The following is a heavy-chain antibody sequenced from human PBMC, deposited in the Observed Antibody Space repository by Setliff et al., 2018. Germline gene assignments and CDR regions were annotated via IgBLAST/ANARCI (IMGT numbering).Heavy chain of an antibody. CDR2: INPSGGLT. Sequence: GASVKVSCKASGYTLTNYYMHWVRQAPGQGLEWMGIINPSGGLTRYAQKFQGRVTMTRDTSTSTVYMEVISLRSEDTAVYYCAREGVDTRSSTDYRYYMDLWGKGTTVTVSS. V-gene: IGHV1-46*01. D-gene: IGHD5-18*01. CDR1: GYTLTNYY. J-gene: IGHJ6*03. CDR3: AREGVDTRSSTDYRYYMDL.